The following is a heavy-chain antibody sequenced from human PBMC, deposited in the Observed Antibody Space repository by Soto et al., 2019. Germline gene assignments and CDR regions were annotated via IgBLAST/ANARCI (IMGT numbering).Heavy chain of an antibody. CDR3: ATRWEPSTFEP. V-gene: IGHV1-69*01. J-gene: IGHJ5*02. D-gene: IGHD1-26*01. CDR2: IIPIFGTA. CDR1: GFTFSSYA. Sequence: ASVKVYCNSSGFTFSSYAIICVRQAPGQGLEWMGGIIPIFGTANYAQKFQGRVTITADESTSTAYMELSSLRSEDTAVYYCATRWEPSTFEPWGKGTLVTVSS.